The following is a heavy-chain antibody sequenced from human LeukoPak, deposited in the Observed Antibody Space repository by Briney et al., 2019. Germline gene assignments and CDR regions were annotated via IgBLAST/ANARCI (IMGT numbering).Heavy chain of an antibody. CDR2: MNPNSGNT. D-gene: IGHD3-10*01. J-gene: IGHJ6*02. CDR3: ARIYGSGSYVYYGMDV. Sequence: ASVKVSCKASGYTFTSYDINWVRQATGQGLEWMGWMNPNSGNTGYAQKFQGRVTMTRNTSISTAYMELSSLRSEDTAVYYCARIYGSGSYVYYGMDVWGQGTTVTVSS. CDR1: GYTFTSYD. V-gene: IGHV1-8*01.